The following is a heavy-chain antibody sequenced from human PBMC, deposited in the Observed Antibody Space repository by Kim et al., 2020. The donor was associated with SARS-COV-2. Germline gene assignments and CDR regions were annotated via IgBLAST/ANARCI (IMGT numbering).Heavy chain of an antibody. D-gene: IGHD5-18*01. CDR1: GGSISSYY. CDR3: ARGWDPAMVWDYYYGMDV. J-gene: IGHJ6*01. V-gene: IGHV4-59*08. CDR2: IYYSGST. Sequence: SETLSLTCTVSGGSISSYYWSWIRQPPGKGLEWIGYIYYSGSTNYNPSLKSRVTISVDTSKNQFSLKLSSVTAADTAVYYCARGWDPAMVWDYYYGMDV.